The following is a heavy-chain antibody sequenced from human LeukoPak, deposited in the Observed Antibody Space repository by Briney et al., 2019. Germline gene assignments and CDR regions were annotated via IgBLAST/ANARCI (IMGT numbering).Heavy chain of an antibody. CDR1: GGSISSSSYY. CDR3: ARGPYYDILTGYLYWFDP. Sequence: SETLSLTCTVSGGSISSSSYYWGWIRQPPGKGLEWIGEINHSGSTNYNPSLKSRVTISVDTSKNQFSLKLTSVTAADTAVYYCARGPYYDILTGYLYWFDPWGQGTLVTVSS. CDR2: INHSGST. D-gene: IGHD3-9*01. J-gene: IGHJ5*02. V-gene: IGHV4-39*07.